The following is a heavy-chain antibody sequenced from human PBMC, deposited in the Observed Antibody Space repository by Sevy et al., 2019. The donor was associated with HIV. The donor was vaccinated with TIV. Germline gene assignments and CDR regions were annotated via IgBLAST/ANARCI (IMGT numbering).Heavy chain of an antibody. CDR2: IYHLGST. CDR3: AREAGYCSNGVCYTGWFDP. CDR1: GGSVSSDNYY. D-gene: IGHD2-8*01. Sequence: SETLSLTCAVSGGSVSSDNYYWTWIRQHPGKGLEWIGYIYHLGSTSSNPSLKSRVTISVDTSKNQFSLKLRSVTAADTAVYLCAREAGYCSNGVCYTGWFDPWGQGTLVTVSS. V-gene: IGHV4-31*11. J-gene: IGHJ5*02.